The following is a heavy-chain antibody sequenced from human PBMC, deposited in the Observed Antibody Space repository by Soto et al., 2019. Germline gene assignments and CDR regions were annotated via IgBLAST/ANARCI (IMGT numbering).Heavy chain of an antibody. CDR3: AGTTSHQCYYMNV. V-gene: IGHV6-1*01. CDR1: GDSVSSNSAA. Sequence: PSQTLSLTCAISGDSVSSNSAAWNWIRLSPSRGLEWLARTYYRSRWYNDYAVSVRSRITVNPDTSKNQFSLQLTSVTPEDTAVYYCAGTTSHQCYYMNVWIKGTSLIVSS. CDR2: TYYRSRWYN. D-gene: IGHD1-7*01. J-gene: IGHJ6*03.